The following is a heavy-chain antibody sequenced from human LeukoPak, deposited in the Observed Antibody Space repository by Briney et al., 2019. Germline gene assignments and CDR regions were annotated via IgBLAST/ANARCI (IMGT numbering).Heavy chain of an antibody. D-gene: IGHD1-26*01. V-gene: IGHV3-21*01. CDR2: ISTSSSYI. J-gene: IGHJ6*04. CDR3: ARVQFARWELLGYSDV. Sequence: SGGSLRLSCAASGFTFSQYNMNWVRQAPGKGLEWVSSISTSSSYIYYADSVKGRFTISRDNAKSSLYLQMNSLTAADTAVYYCARVQFARWELLGYSDVWGKGTTVTVSS. CDR1: GFTFSQYN.